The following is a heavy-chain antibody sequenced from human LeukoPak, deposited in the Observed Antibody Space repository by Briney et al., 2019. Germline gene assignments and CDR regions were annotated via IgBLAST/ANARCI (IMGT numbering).Heavy chain of an antibody. D-gene: IGHD3-10*01. V-gene: IGHV4-61*02. Sequence: SETLSLTCTVSGGSISSSSYYWSWIRQPAGKGLEWIGRIYTSGSTNYNPSLKSRVTISVDTSKNQFSLKLSSVTAADTAVYYCAREVVTMVRGVIVTDYYYYMDVWGKGTTVTISS. CDR3: AREVVTMVRGVIVTDYYYYMDV. J-gene: IGHJ6*03. CDR2: IYTSGST. CDR1: GGSISSSSYY.